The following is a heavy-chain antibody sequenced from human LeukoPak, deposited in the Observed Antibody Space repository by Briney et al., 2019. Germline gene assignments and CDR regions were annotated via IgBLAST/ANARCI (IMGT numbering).Heavy chain of an antibody. CDR3: AILLDGSGNNDAFDI. CDR1: GYTFTSYG. V-gene: IGHV1-18*01. J-gene: IGHJ3*02. D-gene: IGHD3-9*01. CDR2: ISAYNGNT. Sequence: ASVKVSCKASGYTFTSYGISWVRQAPGQGLEWIGWISAYNGNTNYAQKLQGRVTMTTDTSTSTAYMELRSLRSDDTAVYYCAILLDGSGNNDAFDIWGQGTMVTVSS.